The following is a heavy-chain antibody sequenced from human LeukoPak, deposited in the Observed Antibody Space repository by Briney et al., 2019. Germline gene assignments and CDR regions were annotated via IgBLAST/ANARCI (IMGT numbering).Heavy chain of an antibody. Sequence: ASVKVSCKASGYTFTSYDVHWVRQATGQGLEWMGWMNPNSGNTGYAQKFQGRVTMTRDTSISTAYMELNSLRSEDTAVYYCARLVVRGTTGDGGDYWGQGTLVTASS. CDR3: ARLVVRGTTGDGGDY. J-gene: IGHJ4*02. D-gene: IGHD3-10*01. CDR1: GYTFTSYD. CDR2: MNPNSGNT. V-gene: IGHV1-8*01.